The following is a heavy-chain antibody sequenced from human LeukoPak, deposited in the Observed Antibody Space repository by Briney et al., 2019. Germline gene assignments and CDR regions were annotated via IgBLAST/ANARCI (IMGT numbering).Heavy chain of an antibody. Sequence: PGGSLRLSCAASGLTFSDYAMSWFRQAPGKGLEWVSGITSGFTPHYADSVKGRFTISRDNSKKTFHLQLNSLRAEDTAVYYCAIDYSDSRVADVFFEYWGQGTLVTVSS. CDR3: AIDYSDSRVADVFFEY. J-gene: IGHJ4*02. D-gene: IGHD2-15*01. CDR1: GLTFSDYA. V-gene: IGHV3-23*01. CDR2: ITSGFTP.